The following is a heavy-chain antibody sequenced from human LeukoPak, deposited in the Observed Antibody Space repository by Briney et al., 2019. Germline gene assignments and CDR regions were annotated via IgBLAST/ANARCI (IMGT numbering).Heavy chain of an antibody. CDR1: GGSISSGGYY. CDR2: IYYSGST. V-gene: IGHV4-31*03. J-gene: IGHJ6*03. Sequence: SETLSLTCTVSGGSISSGGYYWSWIRQHPGKGLEWIGYIYYSGSTHYNPSLKSRVTISVDTSKNQFSLKLSSVTAADTAVYYCARFGELFFMDVWGKGTTVTVSS. CDR3: ARFGELFFMDV. D-gene: IGHD3-10*01.